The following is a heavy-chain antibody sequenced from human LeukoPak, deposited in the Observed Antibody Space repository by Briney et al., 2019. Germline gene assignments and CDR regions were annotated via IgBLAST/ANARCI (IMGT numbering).Heavy chain of an antibody. CDR3: ANTRYDTGYYFIAY. J-gene: IGHJ4*02. V-gene: IGHV5-51*01. Sequence: GESLKISCKGSGYTFTSYWIGWVRQMPGKGLEWMGIIYPGDSESKYSPSFQGQVTISADKSISTAYLQWSSLKASDTAIYYCANTRYDTGYYFIAYWGQGTLVTVSS. D-gene: IGHD5-12*01. CDR2: IYPGDSES. CDR1: GYTFTSYW.